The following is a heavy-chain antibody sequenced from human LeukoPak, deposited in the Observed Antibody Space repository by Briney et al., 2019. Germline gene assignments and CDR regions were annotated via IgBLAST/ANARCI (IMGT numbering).Heavy chain of an antibody. CDR3: AREGVWGSYPPTD. CDR2: IIPILGIA. D-gene: IGHD3-16*02. V-gene: IGHV1-69*04. J-gene: IGHJ4*02. Sequence: GASVKVSCKASGGTFSSYAISWVRQAPGQGLEWMGRIIPILGIANYAQKFQGRVTITADKSTSTAYMELSSLRSEGTAVYYCAREGVWGSYPPTDWGQGTLVTVSS. CDR1: GGTFSSYA.